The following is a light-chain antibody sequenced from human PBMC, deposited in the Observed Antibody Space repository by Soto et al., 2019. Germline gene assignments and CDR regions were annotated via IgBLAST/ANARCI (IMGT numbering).Light chain of an antibody. J-gene: IGLJ2*01. CDR1: SSNIGSNT. CDR2: SNN. V-gene: IGLV1-44*01. Sequence: QSVLTPPPSASGTPGQRVTLSCSGSSSNIGSNTVNWYQQLPGTAPKLLIYSNNQRPSGVPVRFSGSKSGTSASLAISGRQSEDEADYYCAAWDDSRNGVVFGGGTKLTVL. CDR3: AAWDDSRNGVV.